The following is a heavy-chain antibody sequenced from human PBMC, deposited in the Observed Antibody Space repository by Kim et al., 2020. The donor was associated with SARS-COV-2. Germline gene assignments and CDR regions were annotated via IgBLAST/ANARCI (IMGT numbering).Heavy chain of an antibody. J-gene: IGHJ6*02. CDR3: ARGPRGSYYLFPRWYYGMDV. Sequence: GGSLRLSCAASGFTFSSYAMHWVRQAPGKGLEWVAVISYDGSNKYYADSVKGRFTISRDNSKNTLYLQMNSLRAEDTAVYYCARGPRGSYYLFPRWYYGMDVWGQGTTVTVSS. CDR2: ISYDGSNK. D-gene: IGHD1-26*01. V-gene: IGHV3-30*04. CDR1: GFTFSSYA.